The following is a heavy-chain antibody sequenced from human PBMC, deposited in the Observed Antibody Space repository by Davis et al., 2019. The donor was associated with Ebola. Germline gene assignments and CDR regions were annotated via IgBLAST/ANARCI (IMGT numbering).Heavy chain of an antibody. CDR1: GFIFSTYV. CDR3: AKDNRNIWSEV. CDR2: LGTSADT. V-gene: IGHV3-23*01. Sequence: GESLKISCSASGFIFSTYVMSWVRQAPGKGLEWVSTLGTSADTYYADSEKGRFTISRDNSKNTLYLQMNGLRVEDTAIYYCAKDNRNIWSEVWGQGTMVTVSS. D-gene: IGHD2/OR15-2a*01. J-gene: IGHJ3*01.